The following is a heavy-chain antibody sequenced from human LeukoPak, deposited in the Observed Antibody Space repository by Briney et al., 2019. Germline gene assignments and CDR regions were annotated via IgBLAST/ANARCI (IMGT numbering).Heavy chain of an antibody. Sequence: AGGSLRLSCAASGFTVSSNYMSWVRQAPGKGLEWVSVIYSGGSTYYADSVKGRFTISRDNSKNTLYLQMNSLRAEDTAVYYCARVYYYYGMDVWGQGTTVTVSS. CDR2: IYSGGST. V-gene: IGHV3-53*01. CDR3: ARVYYYYGMDV. CDR1: GFTVSSNY. J-gene: IGHJ6*02.